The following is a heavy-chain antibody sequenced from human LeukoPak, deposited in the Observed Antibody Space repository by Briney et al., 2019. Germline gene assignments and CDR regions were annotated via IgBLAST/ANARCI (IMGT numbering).Heavy chain of an antibody. D-gene: IGHD2-15*01. CDR2: TNHSGST. CDR3: ARHRQGGNCSGGSCYSRWGRPNFDY. V-gene: IGHV4-39*01. CDR1: GGSISSSSYY. J-gene: IGHJ4*02. Sequence: SETLSLTCTVSGGSISSSSYYWSWIRQPPGKGLEWIGETNHSGSTNYNPSLKSRVTISVDTSKNQFSLKLSSVTAADTAVYYCARHRQGGNCSGGSCYSRWGRPNFDYWGQGTLVTVSS.